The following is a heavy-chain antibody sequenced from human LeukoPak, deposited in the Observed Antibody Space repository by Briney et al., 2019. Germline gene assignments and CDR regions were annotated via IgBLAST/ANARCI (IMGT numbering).Heavy chain of an antibody. V-gene: IGHV3-23*01. CDR3: ARRTSAAFDF. CDR2: IPSSGDGT. D-gene: IGHD1-26*01. CDR1: GFALWIYA. Sequence: GGSLRLSGEASGFALWIYAMIWVRQAPGEGLEWVSSIPSSGDGTYYADSVKGRFTISRDNSKNMLYLQMNSLRAEDTAVYYCARRTSAAFDFWDQGTLVTVSS. J-gene: IGHJ4*02.